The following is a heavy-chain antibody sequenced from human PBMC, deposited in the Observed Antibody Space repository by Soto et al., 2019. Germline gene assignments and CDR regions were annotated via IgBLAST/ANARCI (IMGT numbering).Heavy chain of an antibody. CDR3: TREIWGGPLDY. CDR2: LSRSGTT. D-gene: IGHD3-16*01. Sequence: AGSLRLSCAASGFTFSTYAMCWVRQAPGKGLEWVSTLSRSGTTYYADSVEGRFAISIANSKNTLYLRMSSLRAEDTAIYYCTREIWGGPLDYWGQGTLVTVS. V-gene: IGHV3-23*01. CDR1: GFTFSTYA. J-gene: IGHJ4*02.